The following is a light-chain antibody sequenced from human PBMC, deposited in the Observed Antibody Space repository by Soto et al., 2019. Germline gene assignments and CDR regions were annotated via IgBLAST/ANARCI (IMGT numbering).Light chain of an antibody. CDR3: LQYDSRYT. Sequence: EIVLTQSPATLSLSPGERATLSCRASQSVSSYLAWYQQKPGQAPRLLIYDASNRATGIPARFSGSGSGTDFTLTISSLEPEDFAVYYCLQYDSRYTFGQGTKVEIK. J-gene: IGKJ2*01. V-gene: IGKV3-11*01. CDR1: QSVSSY. CDR2: DAS.